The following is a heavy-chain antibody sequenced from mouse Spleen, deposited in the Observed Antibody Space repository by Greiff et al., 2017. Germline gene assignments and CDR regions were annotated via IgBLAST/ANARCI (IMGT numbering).Heavy chain of an antibody. CDR2: IYPGSGNT. D-gene: IGHD3-1*01. J-gene: IGHJ2*01. V-gene: IGHV1-76*01. CDR3: AVGRHFDY. CDR1: GYTFTDYY. Sequence: QVQLQQSGAELVRPGASVKLSCKASGYTFTDYYINWVKQRPGQGLEWIARIYPGSGNTYYNEKFKGKATLTAEKSSSTAYMQLSSLTSEDSAVYFCAVGRHFDYWGQGTTLTVSS.